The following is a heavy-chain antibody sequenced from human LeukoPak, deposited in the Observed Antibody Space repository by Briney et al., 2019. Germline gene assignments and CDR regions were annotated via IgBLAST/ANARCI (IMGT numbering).Heavy chain of an antibody. D-gene: IGHD2-2*01. J-gene: IGHJ6*03. CDR2: INHSTST. Sequence: WETLSLTCAVSGGSFSGYYWSWVRQPPGKGLEWLGEINHSTSTNYNPSLTSRVTISVDPSKSQFSLKLSSVTAADTAVYYCARGPHIVVVAMDVWGKGTTVTVSS. CDR3: ARGPHIVVVAMDV. CDR1: GGSFSGYY. V-gene: IGHV4-34*01.